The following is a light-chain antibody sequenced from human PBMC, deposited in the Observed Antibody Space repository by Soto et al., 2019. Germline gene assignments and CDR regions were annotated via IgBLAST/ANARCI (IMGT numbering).Light chain of an antibody. CDR3: QQYGGSPSIT. V-gene: IGKV3-20*01. J-gene: IGKJ5*01. Sequence: EIVLTQSPGTLSLSPGERATLSCRAIQSVQFNYVAWYQQKPGQAPRLLIYGASSRATGIPDRFSGSGSGMDFTLAIRRLEPEDSAVYYCQQYGGSPSITFGQGTRLEI. CDR1: QSVQFNY. CDR2: GAS.